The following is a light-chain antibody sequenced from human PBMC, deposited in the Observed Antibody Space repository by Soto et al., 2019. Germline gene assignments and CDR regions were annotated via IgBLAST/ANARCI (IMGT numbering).Light chain of an antibody. V-gene: IGKV3-15*01. CDR1: QSVSNN. J-gene: IGKJ4*01. CDR2: HAS. CDR3: QQYNKWPLT. Sequence: EIVMTQSPATLSVSPGERATLSCRASQSVSNNLAWYQQKPGQAPSLLIYHASTSATGIPASFSGSGSGTEFTLTISSLQAEDFAVYYCQQYNKWPLTFGRGTKVEIK.